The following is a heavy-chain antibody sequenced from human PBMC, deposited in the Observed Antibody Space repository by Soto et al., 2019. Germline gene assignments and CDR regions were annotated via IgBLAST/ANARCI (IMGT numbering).Heavy chain of an antibody. CDR3: ARDLVVVAADYYGMDV. D-gene: IGHD2-15*01. CDR2: ISAYNGNT. J-gene: IGHJ6*02. V-gene: IGHV1-18*01. Sequence: ASVKVSCKASGYTFTSYGISWVRQAPGQGLEWMGWISAYNGNTNYAQKLQGRVTMTTDTSTSTAYMELRSLRSDDTAVYYCARDLVVVAADYYGMDVWGQGTTVTVSS. CDR1: GYTFTSYG.